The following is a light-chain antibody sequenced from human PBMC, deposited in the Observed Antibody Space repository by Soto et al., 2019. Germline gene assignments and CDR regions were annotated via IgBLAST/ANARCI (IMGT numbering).Light chain of an antibody. CDR1: SGDVGTYNL. CDR3: CSYANYNTFVL. CDR2: GGN. J-gene: IGLJ3*02. Sequence: QSALTQPASVSGSPGQAITVSCTGSSGDVGTYNLVSWYQQHPGKAPKLIIYGGNKRPSGVSDRFSGSQSGDTASLTISGLQTEDEADYYCCSYANYNTFVLFGGGTKLTVL. V-gene: IGLV2-23*03.